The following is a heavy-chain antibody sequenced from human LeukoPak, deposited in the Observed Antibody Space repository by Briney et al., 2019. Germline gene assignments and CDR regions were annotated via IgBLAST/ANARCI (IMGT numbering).Heavy chain of an antibody. D-gene: IGHD6-6*01. CDR2: ISSSGSTI. CDR3: ARDFAQYSSSPYFDY. J-gene: IGHJ4*02. CDR1: GFTFNNYE. V-gene: IGHV3-48*03. Sequence: GGSLRLSCAAAGFTFNNYEMNWVRQAPGEGLEWVSYISSSGSTIYYADTLKGRFTISRDNAKNSLYLQMHSLRAEDTAVYFCARDFAQYSSSPYFDYWGRGALVTVSS.